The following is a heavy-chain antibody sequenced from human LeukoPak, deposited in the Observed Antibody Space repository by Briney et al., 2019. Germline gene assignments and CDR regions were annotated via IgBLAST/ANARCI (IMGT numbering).Heavy chain of an antibody. CDR1: GYTITGYY. CDR3: ARFSGSSNFDY. CDR2: INPNSGGT. Sequence: ASVKVSCKASGYTITGYYMHWVRQAPGQGLEWMGRINPNSGGTNYAQKFQGWVTLTRDTSINTAYMELTRLKSDDTAVYYCARFSGSSNFDYWGQGTLVTVSS. D-gene: IGHD1-26*01. V-gene: IGHV1-2*04. J-gene: IGHJ4*02.